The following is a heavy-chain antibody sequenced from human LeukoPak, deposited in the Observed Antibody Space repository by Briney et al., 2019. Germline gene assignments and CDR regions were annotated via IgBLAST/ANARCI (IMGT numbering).Heavy chain of an antibody. J-gene: IGHJ4*02. CDR3: ATETIGRHYDY. CDR2: ISTSGSNI. Sequence: GGSLRLSCAASGFTFSDYYMSWIRQAPGKGLEWVSYISTSGSNIYYADSVRGRFTISRDNAKNSMYLQMDSLRDEDTAVYYCATETIGRHYDYWGQGTLLTVSS. CDR1: GFTFSDYY. V-gene: IGHV3-11*04. D-gene: IGHD1-14*01.